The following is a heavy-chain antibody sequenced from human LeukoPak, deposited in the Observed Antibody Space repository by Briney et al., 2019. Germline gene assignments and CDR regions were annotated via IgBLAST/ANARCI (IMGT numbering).Heavy chain of an antibody. D-gene: IGHD1-1*01. J-gene: IGHJ4*02. V-gene: IGHV3-48*02. CDR1: GFTFSNSS. Sequence: GGSLRLSCAASGFTFSNSSMSWVRQAPGKGLEWVSYISSRSSTTYYADSVKGRFTIARDNAKNSLYLQMNSLRDEDTAVYYCPRGTERPLNCWGQGTLVTVSS. CDR3: PRGTERPLNC. CDR2: ISSRSSTT.